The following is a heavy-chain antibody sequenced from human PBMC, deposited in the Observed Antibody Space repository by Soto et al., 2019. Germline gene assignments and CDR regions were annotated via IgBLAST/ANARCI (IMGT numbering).Heavy chain of an antibody. V-gene: IGHV4-4*02. D-gene: IGHD3-3*01. CDR2: IYHSGST. CDR3: ARVGVFFGANDAFDI. CDR1: SGSISSSNW. Sequence: QVQLQESGPGLVKPSGTLSLTCAVSSGSISSSNWWSWVRQPPGKGLEWIGEIYHSGSTNYNPSLKSRVTISVDKSKNQCSLKLSSVTAADTAVYYCARVGVFFGANDAFDIWGQGTMVTVSS. J-gene: IGHJ3*02.